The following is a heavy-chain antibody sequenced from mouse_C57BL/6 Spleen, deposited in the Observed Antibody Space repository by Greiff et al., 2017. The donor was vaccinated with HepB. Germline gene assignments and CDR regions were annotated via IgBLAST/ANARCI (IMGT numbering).Heavy chain of an antibody. Sequence: QVQLQQSGAELVKPGASVKMSCKASGYTFTSYWITWVKQRPGQGLEWIGDIYPGSGSTNYNEKFKSKATLTVDTSSSTAYMQLSSLTSEDSAVYYCARGGNYVEAMDYWGQGTSVTVSS. V-gene: IGHV1-55*01. D-gene: IGHD2-1*01. J-gene: IGHJ4*01. CDR3: ARGGNYVEAMDY. CDR2: IYPGSGST. CDR1: GYTFTSYW.